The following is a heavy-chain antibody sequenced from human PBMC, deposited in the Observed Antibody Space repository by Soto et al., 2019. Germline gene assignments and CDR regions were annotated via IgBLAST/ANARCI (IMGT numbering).Heavy chain of an antibody. J-gene: IGHJ6*02. D-gene: IGHD6-19*01. CDR2: IYTGGGT. V-gene: IGHV3-53*01. CDR1: GLTVSSNY. Sequence: GGSLRLSCAASGLTVSSNYMNWVRQAPGKGLERVSLIYTGGGTYYADSVKGRFTVSRDNSKNTLYLQMNSLRAEDTAVYYCARMGQWRVPGDYYYGMDVWGQGTSVTVSS. CDR3: ARMGQWRVPGDYYYGMDV.